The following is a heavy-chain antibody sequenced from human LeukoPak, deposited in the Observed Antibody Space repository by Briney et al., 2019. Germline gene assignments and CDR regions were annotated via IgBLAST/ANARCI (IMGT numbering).Heavy chain of an antibody. CDR2: IRSDGTI. D-gene: IGHD4-17*01. CDR3: ARRDSGDGDYV. J-gene: IGHJ4*02. Sequence: PGGSLRLSCEASGFTSFNFPMNWVRQAPGKGLEWVSHIRSDGTITYADSVKGRFTISRDDAKTSVYLQMNSLSAEDTAIYYCARRDSGDGDYVWGQGTLVTVSS. CDR1: GFTSFNFP. V-gene: IGHV3-69-1*01.